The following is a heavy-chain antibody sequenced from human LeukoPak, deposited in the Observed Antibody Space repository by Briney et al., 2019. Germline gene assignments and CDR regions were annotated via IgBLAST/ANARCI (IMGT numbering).Heavy chain of an antibody. CDR3: ARGYCSGGSCYSYYYYNYMDV. D-gene: IGHD2-15*01. Sequence: PSETLSLTCAVYGGSFSGYYWNWIRQPPGKGLEWIGEISHSRSTNYNPSLKSRVTISVDTSKNQFSLKLSSVTAADTAVYYCARGYCSGGSCYSYYYYNYMDVWGKGTTVTVSS. CDR1: GGSFSGYY. V-gene: IGHV4-34*01. J-gene: IGHJ6*03. CDR2: ISHSRST.